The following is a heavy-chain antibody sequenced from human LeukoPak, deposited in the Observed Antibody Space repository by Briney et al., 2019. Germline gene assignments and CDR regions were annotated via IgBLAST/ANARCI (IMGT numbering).Heavy chain of an antibody. CDR3: ARVGLTAMEHYYFDY. CDR1: GFTVSSNY. J-gene: IGHJ4*02. V-gene: IGHV3-66*01. CDR2: IYSGGST. Sequence: PGGSLRLSCAASGFTVSSNYMSWVRQAPGKGLEWVSVIYSGGSTYYADSVKGRFTISRDNSKNTLYLQMNSLRAEDTAVYYCARVGLTAMEHYYFDYWGQGTLVTVSS. D-gene: IGHD5-18*01.